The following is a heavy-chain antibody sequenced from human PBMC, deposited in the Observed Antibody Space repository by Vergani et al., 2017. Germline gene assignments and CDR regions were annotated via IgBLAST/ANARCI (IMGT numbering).Heavy chain of an antibody. CDR2: ISPGDSDT. V-gene: IGHV5-51*06. D-gene: IGHD6-13*01. J-gene: IGHJ3*02. CDR1: GYSFTSYW. CDR3: ASIAAAGEDAFDI. Sequence: EVQLVQSGAEVKKPGESLKISCKGSGYSFTSYWIGWVRQMPGKGLEWMGIISPGDSDTRYSPSFQGQVTITADKSTSTAYLQWSSLKASDTAMYYCASIAAAGEDAFDIWGQGTMVTVSS.